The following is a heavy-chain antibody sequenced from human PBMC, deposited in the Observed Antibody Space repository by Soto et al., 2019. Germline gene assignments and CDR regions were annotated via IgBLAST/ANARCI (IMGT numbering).Heavy chain of an antibody. J-gene: IGHJ6*02. CDR3: ARGLRRGGTGVYYGMDV. Sequence: ASVKVSCKASGYTFTSYGISWVRQAPGQGLEWMGWISAYNGNTNYAQKLQGRVTMTTDTSTSTAYMELRSLRSDDTAVYYCARGLRRGGTGVYYGMDVWGHGTTVTVSS. V-gene: IGHV1-18*01. CDR2: ISAYNGNT. CDR1: GYTFTSYG. D-gene: IGHD3-16*01.